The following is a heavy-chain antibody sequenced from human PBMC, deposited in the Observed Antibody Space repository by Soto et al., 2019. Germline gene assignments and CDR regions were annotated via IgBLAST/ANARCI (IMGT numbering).Heavy chain of an antibody. Sequence: SETLSLTCTVSGGSVSSGSYYWSWIRQPPGKGLEWIGYMYYSGSTNYNPSLKSRVTISLDTSKNQFSLKLSSVTAADTAVYFCARTRDFWSGNDAFDIWGQGTMVTVS. D-gene: IGHD3-3*01. V-gene: IGHV4-61*01. CDR3: ARTRDFWSGNDAFDI. CDR2: MYYSGST. CDR1: GGSVSSGSYY. J-gene: IGHJ3*02.